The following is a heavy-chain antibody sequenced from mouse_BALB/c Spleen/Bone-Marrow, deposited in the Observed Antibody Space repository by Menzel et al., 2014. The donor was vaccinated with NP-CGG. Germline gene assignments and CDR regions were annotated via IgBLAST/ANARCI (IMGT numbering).Heavy chain of an antibody. V-gene: IGHV1-84*02. CDR3: ARPPYYYGSRPYWYFDV. Sequence: QVQLQQSGPELVKPGASAKISCKASGYTFTDYCINWVKQKPGQGLEWIGWIYPGSGNTQYNEKFKGKATLTVDTSSNTAYMQLSSLTSEGTAVYFCARPPYYYGSRPYWYFDVWGAGTTVTVSS. CDR2: IYPGSGNT. J-gene: IGHJ1*01. D-gene: IGHD1-1*01. CDR1: GYTFTDYC.